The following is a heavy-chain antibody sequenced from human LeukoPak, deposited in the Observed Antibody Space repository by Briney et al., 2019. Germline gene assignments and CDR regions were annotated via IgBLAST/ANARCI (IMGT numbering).Heavy chain of an antibody. CDR2: IIPILGIA. CDR3: ASGWFGEFLDY. D-gene: IGHD3-10*01. V-gene: IGHV1-69*02. Sequence: SVKVSCKASGGTLSSYTISWVRQAPGQGLEWMGRIIPILGIANYAQKFQGRVTITADKSTSTAYMELSSLRSEDTAVYYCASGWFGEFLDYWGQGTLVTVSS. J-gene: IGHJ4*02. CDR1: GGTLSSYT.